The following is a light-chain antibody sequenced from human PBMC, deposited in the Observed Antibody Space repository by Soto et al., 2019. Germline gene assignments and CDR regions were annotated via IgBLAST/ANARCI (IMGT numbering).Light chain of an antibody. V-gene: IGLV1-40*01. J-gene: IGLJ1*01. Sequence: QSALTQPPSVSGAPGQRVTISCTGSSCNIGAGYYVHWYQQRPGAAPKLLISANINRPSGVPDRFSGSKSGTSASLAITGLQADDEGEDDYQSYDSTLTARYVFGTGTKLTVL. CDR3: QSYDSTLTARYV. CDR2: ANI. CDR1: SCNIGAGYY.